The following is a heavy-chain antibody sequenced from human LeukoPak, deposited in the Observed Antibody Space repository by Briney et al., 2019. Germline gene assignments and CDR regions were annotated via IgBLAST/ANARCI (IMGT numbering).Heavy chain of an antibody. J-gene: IGHJ5*02. CDR3: ARPYCTNGICSNWFDP. V-gene: IGHV4-39*01. CDR2: IYYSGST. Sequence: SETLSLTCTVSGGSISSSSYYWGWIRQPPGKGLEWIGSIYYSGSTYYNPSLKSRVTISVDTSKNQFSLKLSSVTAADTAVYYCARPYCTNGICSNWFDPWGQGTLVTVSS. CDR1: GGSISSSSYY. D-gene: IGHD2-8*01.